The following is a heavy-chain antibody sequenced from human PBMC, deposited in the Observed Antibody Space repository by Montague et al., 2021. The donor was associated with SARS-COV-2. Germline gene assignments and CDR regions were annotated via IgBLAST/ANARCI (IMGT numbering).Heavy chain of an antibody. J-gene: IGHJ3*01. CDR1: GFTFSKYS. Sequence: SLRLSCAASGFTFSKYSMYWVRQAPGKGLEWVSSIRNSSLYIYYSDSVRGRFTISRDNAKNPLFLQMDSLRAEDTAVYYCARALYASDSYGGDSLDVWGQGTMVTVSS. CDR3: ARALYASDSYGGDSLDV. D-gene: IGHD2/OR15-2a*01. CDR2: IRNSSLYI. V-gene: IGHV3-21*01.